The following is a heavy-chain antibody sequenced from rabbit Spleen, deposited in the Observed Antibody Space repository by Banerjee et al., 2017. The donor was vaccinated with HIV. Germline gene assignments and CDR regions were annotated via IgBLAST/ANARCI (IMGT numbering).Heavy chain of an antibody. CDR2: IETGSSGFT. D-gene: IGHD1-1*01. J-gene: IGHJ6*01. CDR1: GVSFSANSY. V-gene: IGHV1S40*01. Sequence: QSLEESGGDLVKPGASLTLTCKASGVSFSANSYMCWVRQAPGKGLEWIVCIETGSSGFTYYASWVNGRFTISKTSSTTVTLQMTSLTAADMATYFCARDTSTSFSSYGMDLWGQGTLVTVS. CDR3: ARDTSTSFSSYGMDL.